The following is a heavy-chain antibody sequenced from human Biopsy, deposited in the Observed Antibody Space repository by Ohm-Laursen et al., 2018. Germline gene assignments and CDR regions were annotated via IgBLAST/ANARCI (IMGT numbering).Heavy chain of an antibody. Sequence: PSETLSLTCSVSGGSINSGGHFWGRVRQSPGKGLEWIGYIYDNGDTYYNPSLMSLVSISADTSKNQVSLRLNSVTAADTAVYYCTRVRTFGGVIGGYYFDYWGQGSLVTVSS. V-gene: IGHV4-31*01. CDR3: TRVRTFGGVIGGYYFDY. J-gene: IGHJ4*02. CDR2: IYDNGDT. CDR1: GGSINSGGHF. D-gene: IGHD3-16*02.